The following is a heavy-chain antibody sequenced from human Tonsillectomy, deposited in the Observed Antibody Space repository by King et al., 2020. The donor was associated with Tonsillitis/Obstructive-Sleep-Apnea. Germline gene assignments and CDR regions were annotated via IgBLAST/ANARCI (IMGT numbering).Heavy chain of an antibody. CDR3: VKSKMCTFNDSLNSLHEGLDL. V-gene: IGHV3-64D*06. CDR1: GFTFSRYQ. CDR2: ISNYGGNT. Sequence: VQLVESGGDLVQPGGSLRLSCSASGFTFSRYQMHWVRQAPGKGLEYISTISNYGGNTYYADSVKGRFTISRDNSKSTLYLQMSSLRAEDTAVYYCVKSKMCTFNDSLNSLHEGLDLWRQGTMVTVS. J-gene: IGHJ3*01. D-gene: IGHD2/OR15-2a*01.